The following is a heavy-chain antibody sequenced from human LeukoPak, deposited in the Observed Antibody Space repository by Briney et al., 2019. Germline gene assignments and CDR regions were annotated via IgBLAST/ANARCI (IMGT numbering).Heavy chain of an antibody. J-gene: IGHJ6*03. Sequence: GRSLRLSCAASGFTFTNYAMHWVRQAPGKGLEWVAVISYDGSNKYYADSVKGRFTISRDNSNNTLYLQMNSLRAEDTAVYYCARVGIGYCSSTSCYPGGYYYMDVWGKGTTVTVSS. V-gene: IGHV3-30-3*01. D-gene: IGHD2-2*01. CDR1: GFTFTNYA. CDR3: ARVGIGYCSSTSCYPGGYYYMDV. CDR2: ISYDGSNK.